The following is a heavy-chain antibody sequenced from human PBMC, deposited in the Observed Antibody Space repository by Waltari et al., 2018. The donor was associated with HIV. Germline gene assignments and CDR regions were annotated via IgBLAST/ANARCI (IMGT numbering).Heavy chain of an antibody. D-gene: IGHD3-10*01. J-gene: IGHJ6*02. CDR1: GYTFPGHS. CDR3: AMDGSRLWFGDRGSPTYRGRDV. CDR2: ISTNGGGR. Sequence: QVQLVQSGSVMKKPGASVKVSCKASGYTFPGHSLQWVRPVPGQGLEWMGCISTNGGGRKDDRRLKGMVPLTGDPAGSTGDREFNGLTLDDAGVEYWAMDGSRLWFGDRGSPTYRGRDVWGPWTTGTVSS. V-gene: IGHV1-2*02.